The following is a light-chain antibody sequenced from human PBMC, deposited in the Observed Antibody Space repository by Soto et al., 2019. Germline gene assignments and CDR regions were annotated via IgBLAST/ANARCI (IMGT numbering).Light chain of an antibody. V-gene: IGKV3-20*01. CDR3: QQYGSSPHIT. CDR1: KSVSSSY. J-gene: IGKJ4*01. CDR2: GAS. Sequence: EIVLTQSPGTLSLSPGERATLSCRASKSVSSSYLAWYQQKPGQAPRLLIYGASSSATGIQDRFSGSGSETDFTLNISRLEPEDFAVDYCQQYGSSPHITFGGGTKVEIK.